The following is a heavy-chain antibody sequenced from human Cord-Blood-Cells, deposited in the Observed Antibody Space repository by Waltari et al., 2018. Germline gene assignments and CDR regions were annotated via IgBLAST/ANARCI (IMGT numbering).Heavy chain of an antibody. J-gene: IGHJ6*03. CDR2: ISGSGGST. CDR1: GFTFSSSA. CDR3: AKAEPYYDFWSGYRNPYYYYYYMDV. Sequence: EVQLLESGGGLVQPGGSLSLSCAASGFTFSSSAIRWVRQAPGEGLEWVSAISGSGGSTYYADSVKGRFTISRDNSKNTLYLQMNSLRAEDTAVYYCAKAEPYYDFWSGYRNPYYYYYYMDVWGKGTTVTVSS. D-gene: IGHD3-3*01. V-gene: IGHV3-23*01.